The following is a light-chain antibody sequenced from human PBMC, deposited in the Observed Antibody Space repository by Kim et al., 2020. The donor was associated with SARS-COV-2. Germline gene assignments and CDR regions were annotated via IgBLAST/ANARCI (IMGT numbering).Light chain of an antibody. CDR2: GAS. CDR1: QSVSSN. CDR3: QQYNIWPIT. V-gene: IGKV3-15*01. J-gene: IGKJ5*01. Sequence: SLSPGERATLSCRASQSVSSNLAWYQQKPGQAPRLLIYGASTRATGIPARFSGSGSGTEFTLTISSLQSEDFAVYYCQQYNIWPITFGQGTRLEIK.